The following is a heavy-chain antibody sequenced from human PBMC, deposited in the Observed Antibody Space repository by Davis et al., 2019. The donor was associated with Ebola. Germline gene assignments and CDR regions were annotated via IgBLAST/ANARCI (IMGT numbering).Heavy chain of an antibody. D-gene: IGHD5-12*01. CDR1: GYTFTGYY. CDR3: ARDRYPRGYSGYDLQY. Sequence: ASVKVSCKASGYTFTGYYMHWVRQAPGQGLEWMGWINPNSGGTNYAQKFQGWVTMTRDTSISTAYMELSRLRSEDTAVYYCARDRYPRGYSGYDLQYWGQGTLVTVSS. V-gene: IGHV1-2*04. CDR2: INPNSGGT. J-gene: IGHJ4*02.